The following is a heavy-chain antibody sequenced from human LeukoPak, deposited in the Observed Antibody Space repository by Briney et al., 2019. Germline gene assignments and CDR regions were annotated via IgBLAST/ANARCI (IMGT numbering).Heavy chain of an antibody. CDR3: ARSLLFGLRRLDY. V-gene: IGHV4-34*01. Sequence: SETLSLTCAVYGRSFSGYYWSWIRQPPGKGLEWIGEINHSGSTNYNPSLKSRVTISVDTSKNQFSLKLSSVTAADTAVYYCARSLLFGLRRLDYWGQGTLDTVSS. J-gene: IGHJ4*02. CDR1: GRSFSGYY. CDR2: INHSGST. D-gene: IGHD3-10*01.